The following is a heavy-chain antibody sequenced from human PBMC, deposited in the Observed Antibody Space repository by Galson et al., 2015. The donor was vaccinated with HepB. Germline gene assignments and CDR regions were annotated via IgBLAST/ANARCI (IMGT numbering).Heavy chain of an antibody. Sequence: SLRLSCAASGFTFSSYSMNWVRQAPGKGLEWVSSISSSSSYIYYADSVKGRFTISRDNAKNSLYLQMNSLRAEDTAVYYCARDSGTMIVSLPHDYYGMDVWGQGTTVTVSS. J-gene: IGHJ6*02. CDR2: ISSSSSYI. D-gene: IGHD3-22*01. V-gene: IGHV3-21*01. CDR3: ARDSGTMIVSLPHDYYGMDV. CDR1: GFTFSSYS.